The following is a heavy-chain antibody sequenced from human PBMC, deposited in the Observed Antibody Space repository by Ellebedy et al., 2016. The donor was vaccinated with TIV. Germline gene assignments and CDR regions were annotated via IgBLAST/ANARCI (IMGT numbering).Heavy chain of an antibody. CDR2: ISSSSTTI. D-gene: IGHD1-26*01. J-gene: IGHJ4*02. CDR1: GFTFRNHA. Sequence: GGSLRLXXAASGFTFRNHAMGWVRQAPGKGLQWVSYISSSSTTIYYADSVKGRFTISRDNAKNSLYLQMNSLRDEDTALYYCARGGAGFDSMNRELSFDSWGQGTLVIVSS. V-gene: IGHV3-48*02. CDR3: ARGGAGFDSMNRELSFDS.